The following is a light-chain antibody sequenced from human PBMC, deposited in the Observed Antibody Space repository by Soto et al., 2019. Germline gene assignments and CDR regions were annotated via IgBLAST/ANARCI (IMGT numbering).Light chain of an antibody. V-gene: IGKV1-39*01. CDR3: QQSYTSPAFT. CDR1: QSIGNF. CDR2: AAS. J-gene: IGKJ3*01. Sequence: GDRVSITCRSSQSIGNFLNWYQQKPGKVPKLLIYAASNLHSGVPSRFSGSGSGTEFTLTISSLQLEDVAAYSCQQSYTSPAFTFGHGTRVNAK.